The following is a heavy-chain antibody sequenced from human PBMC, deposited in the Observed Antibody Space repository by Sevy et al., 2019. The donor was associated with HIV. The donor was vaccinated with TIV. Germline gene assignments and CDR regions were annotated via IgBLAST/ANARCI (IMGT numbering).Heavy chain of an antibody. J-gene: IGHJ4*02. CDR1: GFTFDDYA. CDR2: ISWSSGSI. V-gene: IGHV3-9*01. Sequence: GGSLRLSCAASGFTFDDYAMHWVRQAPGKGLEWVSGISWSSGSIGYADSVKGRFTISRDNAKSSLYLQMNSLRTEDTALYYCAKDIVPHVTGTVDFWGQGTLVTVSS. CDR3: AKDIVPHVTGTVDF. D-gene: IGHD1-20*01.